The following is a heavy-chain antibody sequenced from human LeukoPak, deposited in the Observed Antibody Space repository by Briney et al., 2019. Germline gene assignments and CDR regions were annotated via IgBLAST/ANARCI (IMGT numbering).Heavy chain of an antibody. D-gene: IGHD2-8*02. V-gene: IGHV4-59*08. Sequence: SETLSLTCTVSGGSISSYYWSWIRQPPGKGLEWIAYISDIGSINYNPSLKSRVTISLDTSKNQFSLKLSSVSAADTAVYYCAGHHPRNTVDFWGQGTLVTVSP. J-gene: IGHJ4*02. CDR2: ISDIGSI. CDR1: GGSISSYY. CDR3: AGHHPRNTVDF.